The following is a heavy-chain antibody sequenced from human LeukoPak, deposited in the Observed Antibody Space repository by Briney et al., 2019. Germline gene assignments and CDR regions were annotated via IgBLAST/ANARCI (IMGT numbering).Heavy chain of an antibody. Sequence: GESLKISCKGAGYRFNSYWIGWLRHTPGKGLEWMGIINPVDSQIRYSASFQGHVTLSVAKSISTAYLKWGSLKASDTAIYYCARLASKVGGVNLYYYSGMDVWGQGTTVTVSS. D-gene: IGHD3-10*01. J-gene: IGHJ6*02. V-gene: IGHV5-51*01. CDR2: INPVDSQI. CDR1: GYRFNSYW. CDR3: ARLASKVGGVNLYYYSGMDV.